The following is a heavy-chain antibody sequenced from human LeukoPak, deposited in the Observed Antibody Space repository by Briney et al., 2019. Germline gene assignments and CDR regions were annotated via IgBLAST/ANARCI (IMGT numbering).Heavy chain of an antibody. D-gene: IGHD1-26*01. J-gene: IGHJ3*02. CDR1: GGSISSYY. CDR2: IYYSGGT. Sequence: SETLSLTCTVSGGSISSYYWSWIRQPPGKGLEWIGYIYYSGGTNYNPSLKSRVTISVDTSKNQFSLKLSSVTAVDTAVYYCARDAGRGFDIWGQGTMVAVSS. V-gene: IGHV4-59*01. CDR3: ARDAGRGFDI.